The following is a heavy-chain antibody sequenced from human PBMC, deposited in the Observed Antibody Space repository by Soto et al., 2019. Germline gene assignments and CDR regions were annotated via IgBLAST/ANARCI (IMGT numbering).Heavy chain of an antibody. Sequence: PGESLKISCNGSGNSFTSHWIGWVRQMPGKGLEWMGIIYVGDSETRYSPPFQGQVTISADKSISTAYLQWSSLKASDAAMYYCASQYCTSSSCYFDYWGQGTLVTVSS. CDR3: ASQYCTSSSCYFDY. J-gene: IGHJ4*02. D-gene: IGHD2-15*01. CDR1: GNSFTSHW. V-gene: IGHV5-51*01. CDR2: IYVGDSET.